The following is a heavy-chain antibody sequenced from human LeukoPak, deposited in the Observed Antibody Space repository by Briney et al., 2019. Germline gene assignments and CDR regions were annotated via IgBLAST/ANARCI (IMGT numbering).Heavy chain of an antibody. V-gene: IGHV3-33*08. CDR3: ARFYGSGSPSY. Sequence: TGGSLRLSCAASGFTVSSNYMSWVRQAPGKGLEWVAVIWYDGSNKYYADSVKGRFTISRDNSKNTLYLQMNSLRAEDTAVYYCARFYGSGSPSYWGQGTLVTVSS. D-gene: IGHD3-10*01. CDR1: GFTVSSNY. CDR2: IWYDGSNK. J-gene: IGHJ4*02.